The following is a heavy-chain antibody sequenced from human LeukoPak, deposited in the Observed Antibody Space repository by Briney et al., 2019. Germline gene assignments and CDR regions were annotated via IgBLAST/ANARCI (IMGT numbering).Heavy chain of an antibody. D-gene: IGHD3-22*01. CDR3: ARGPYLPYYYDSSGSPGAFDI. CDR1: GYTFTSYY. V-gene: IGHV1-46*03. CDR2: INPSGGST. J-gene: IGHJ3*02. Sequence: ASVKVSCKASGYTFTSYYMHWVRQAPGQGLEWMGIINPSGGSTSYAQKFQGRVTMTRDTSTSTVYMELSSPRSEDTAVYYCARGPYLPYYYDSSGSPGAFDIWGQGTMVTVSS.